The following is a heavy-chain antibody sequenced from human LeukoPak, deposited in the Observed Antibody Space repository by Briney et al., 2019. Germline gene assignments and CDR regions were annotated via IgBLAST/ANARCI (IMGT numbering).Heavy chain of an antibody. J-gene: IGHJ2*01. CDR1: GFTFAAYA. D-gene: IGHD1-26*01. V-gene: IGHV3-48*01. Sequence: GGSLRLSCAASGFTFAAYAMSWVRQAPGKGLEWVSYISSSSSTIYYADSVKGRFTISRDNAKNSLYLQMNSLRAEDTAVYYCVTTWGAHYWYFDLWGRGALVTVSS. CDR3: VTTWGAHYWYFDL. CDR2: ISSSSSTI.